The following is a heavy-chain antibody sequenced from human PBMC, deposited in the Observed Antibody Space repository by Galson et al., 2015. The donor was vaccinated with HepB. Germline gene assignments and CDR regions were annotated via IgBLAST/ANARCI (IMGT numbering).Heavy chain of an antibody. CDR3: SVWLDAHFDY. J-gene: IGHJ4*02. D-gene: IGHD6-19*01. Sequence: SLRLSCPASGFTFRNHAMIWGPQSPERGLESLSTIDGPTNHTPHAASVRGRFTIFRDNSKNTVYLQMNSLRAEDTAVYYCSVWLDAHFDYWGRGTVVTVSS. CDR1: GFTFRNHA. CDR2: IDGPTNHT. V-gene: IGHV3-23*01.